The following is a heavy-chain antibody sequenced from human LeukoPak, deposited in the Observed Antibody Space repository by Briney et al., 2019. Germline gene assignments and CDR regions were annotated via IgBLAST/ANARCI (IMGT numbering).Heavy chain of an antibody. CDR3: ARGVGYYGIDY. V-gene: IGHV3-53*01. D-gene: IGHD4-17*01. CDR1: GFTVNSNY. CDR2: VYSDDTT. J-gene: IGHJ4*02. Sequence: GGSLRLSCAASGFTVNSNYMNWVRQAPGKGLEWVSVVYSDDTTYYADSVKGRFTISRDNSKNTLYLQMNNLRAEDTAVYYCARGVGYYGIDYWGQGTLVIVSS.